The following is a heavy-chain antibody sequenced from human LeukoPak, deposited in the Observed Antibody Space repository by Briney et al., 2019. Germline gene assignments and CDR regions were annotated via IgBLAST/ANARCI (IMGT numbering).Heavy chain of an antibody. Sequence: SQTLSLTCTVSRASISRGTFYWSWIRQPAGKGLEWIGRIYTTGSTNYNPSLSNRIAISVDTSKNHFSLKLSSVTAADTAVYFCAREAGIAVSGAFYYYNDVWGEGTTVTVSS. D-gene: IGHD6-19*01. J-gene: IGHJ6*03. CDR1: RASISRGTFY. CDR3: AREAGIAVSGAFYYYNDV. CDR2: IYTTGST. V-gene: IGHV4-61*02.